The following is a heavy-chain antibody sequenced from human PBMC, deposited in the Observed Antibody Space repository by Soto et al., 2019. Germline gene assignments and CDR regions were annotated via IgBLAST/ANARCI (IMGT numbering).Heavy chain of an antibody. CDR1: GYTFTSDG. Sequence: ASVKVSCEASGYTFTSDGISWVLQAAGKGLERMGWISAYNGNTNYAQKRQGRVTMTTDTSTSTAYMELRSLRSDDTAVYYCARATKLVGATRTAFDIWGQGTMVTVSS. CDR3: ARATKLVGATRTAFDI. J-gene: IGHJ3*02. CDR2: ISAYNGNT. D-gene: IGHD1-26*01. V-gene: IGHV1-18*04.